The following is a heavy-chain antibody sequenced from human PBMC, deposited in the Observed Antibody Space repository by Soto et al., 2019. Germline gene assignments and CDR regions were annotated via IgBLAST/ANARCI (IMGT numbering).Heavy chain of an antibody. V-gene: IGHV4-59*06. Sequence: PSETLSLTCTVSGGSISSYYWSWIRQHPGKGLEWIGYIYYSGSTYYNPSLKSRVTISVDTSKNQFSLKLSSVTAADTAVYYCARESVVPAANRGVYYYYYMDVWGKGTTVSVSS. CDR3: ARESVVPAANRGVYYYYYMDV. D-gene: IGHD2-2*01. CDR2: IYYSGST. CDR1: GGSISSYY. J-gene: IGHJ6*03.